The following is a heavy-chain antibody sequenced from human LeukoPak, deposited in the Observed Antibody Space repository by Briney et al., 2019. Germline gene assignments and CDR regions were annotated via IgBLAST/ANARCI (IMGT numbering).Heavy chain of an antibody. CDR3: ARDTSVGTFARYSSGCWFDP. CDR2: INPNSGGT. Sequence: GASVKVSCKASGYTFTGYYMHWVRQAPGQGLEWMGWINPNSGGTNYAQKFQGRVTMTRDTSISTAYMELSRLRSDDTAVYYCARDTSVGTFARYSSGCWFDPWGQGTLVTVSS. V-gene: IGHV1-2*02. D-gene: IGHD6-19*01. CDR1: GYTFTGYY. J-gene: IGHJ5*02.